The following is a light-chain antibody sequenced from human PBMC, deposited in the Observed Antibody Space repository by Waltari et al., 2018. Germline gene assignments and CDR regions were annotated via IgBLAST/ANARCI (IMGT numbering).Light chain of an antibody. J-gene: IGKJ1*01. CDR2: DAS. V-gene: IGKV3-11*01. CDR3: QQRSNWPRT. CDR1: QSVSSY. Sequence: EIVLTQSPATLSLSPGERATLSCRPSQSVSSYLAWYQQKPGQAPRLLIYDASSRATGIPARFSGSGSGTDFTLTISSLEPEDFAVYYCQQRSNWPRTFGQGTKVEI.